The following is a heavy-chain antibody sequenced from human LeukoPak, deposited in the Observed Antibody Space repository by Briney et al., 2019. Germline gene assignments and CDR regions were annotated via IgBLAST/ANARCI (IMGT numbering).Heavy chain of an antibody. CDR2: INSDGSST. D-gene: IGHD3-9*01. V-gene: IGHV3-74*01. CDR3: ARDFCAGYYDILTGSCWSGSGKDY. J-gene: IGHJ4*02. CDR1: GFTFSSYW. Sequence: PGGSLRLSCAASGFTFSSYWMHWVRQAPGKGLVWVSRINSDGSSTSYADSVKGRFTISRDNAKNTLYLQMNSLRAEDTAVYYCARDFCAGYYDILTGSCWSGSGKDYWGQGTLVTVSS.